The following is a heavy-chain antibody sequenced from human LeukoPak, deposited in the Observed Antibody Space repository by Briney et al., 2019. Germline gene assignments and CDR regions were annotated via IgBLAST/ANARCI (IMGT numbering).Heavy chain of an antibody. J-gene: IGHJ4*02. D-gene: IGHD3-9*01. CDR2: INHSGST. CDR1: GGSFSGYY. Sequence: SETLSLTCAVYGGSFSGYYWSWIRQPPGKGLEWIGEINHSGSTNYNPSLKSRVTISVDTSKNQFSLKLRSVTAADTAVYYCARRPRNDILTGTPFDYWGQGILVTVSS. CDR3: ARRPRNDILTGTPFDY. V-gene: IGHV4-34*01.